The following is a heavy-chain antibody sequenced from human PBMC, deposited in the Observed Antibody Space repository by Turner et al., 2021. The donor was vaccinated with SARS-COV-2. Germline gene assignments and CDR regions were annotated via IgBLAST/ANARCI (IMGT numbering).Heavy chain of an antibody. CDR1: GLPFISYS. J-gene: IGHJ3*02. CDR3: ARARWHYYDSSGYYPDAFDI. V-gene: IGHV3-21*01. D-gene: IGHD3-22*01. Sequence: EVQLVESGGGLVKPGGSLRLSCAASGLPFISYSMNWVRQAPGKGLEWVSSISSSRSYIYYADSVKGRFTISRDNAKNSLYLQMNSLRAEDTAVYYCARARWHYYDSSGYYPDAFDIWGQGTMVTVSS. CDR2: ISSSRSYI.